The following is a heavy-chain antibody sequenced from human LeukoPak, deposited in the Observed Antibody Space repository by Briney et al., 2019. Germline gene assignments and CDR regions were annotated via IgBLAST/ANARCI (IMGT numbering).Heavy chain of an antibody. CDR3: AKDLLGPYYYDSSGYQLTFDY. V-gene: IGHV3-23*01. D-gene: IGHD3-22*01. CDR2: ITTSDGNT. Sequence: GGSLRLSCAASGFTFSSYTMSWVRQAPGKGLEWVSTITTSDGNTYYADSVKGRFTISRDNSKNTLYLQMNSLRAEDTAVYYCAKDLLGPYYYDSSGYQLTFDYWGQGTLVTVSS. CDR1: GFTFSSYT. J-gene: IGHJ4*02.